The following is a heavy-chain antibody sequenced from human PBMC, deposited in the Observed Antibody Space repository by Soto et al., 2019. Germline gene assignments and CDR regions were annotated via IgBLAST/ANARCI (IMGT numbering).Heavy chain of an antibody. J-gene: IGHJ6*02. D-gene: IGHD2-2*01. CDR1: GGSINTNGYY. CDR2: IYYSGTT. V-gene: IGHV4-39*07. CDR3: ARARSPAGMGYGMDV. Sequence: TSETLSLTCTVSGGSINTNGYYWAWIRQPPGKGLEWIGSIYYSGTTYYNSSLKSRVIISSDMSKNQFSLRLTSVTAADTAVYYCARARSPAGMGYGMDVWGQGTTVTVSS.